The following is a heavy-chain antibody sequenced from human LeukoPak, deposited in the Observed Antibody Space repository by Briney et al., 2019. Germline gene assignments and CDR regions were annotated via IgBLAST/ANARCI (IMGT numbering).Heavy chain of an antibody. CDR2: INHSGST. D-gene: IGHD4-11*01. CDR3: ASLFGFGTVTVFDY. CDR1: GGSFSGYY. Sequence: KPSETLSLTCAVYGGSFSGYYWSWIRQPPGKGLEWIGEINHSGSTNYNPSLKSRVTISVDTSKNQFSLKLSSVTAADTAVYYCASLFGFGTVTVFDYWGQGTLVTVSS. J-gene: IGHJ4*02. V-gene: IGHV4-34*01.